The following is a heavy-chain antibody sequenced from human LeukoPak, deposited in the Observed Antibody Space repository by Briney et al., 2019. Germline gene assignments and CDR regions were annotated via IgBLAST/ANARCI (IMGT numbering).Heavy chain of an antibody. CDR2: IRYDGSNK. D-gene: IGHD5-12*01. V-gene: IGHV3-30*02. Sequence: GGSLRLSCAASGFTFSSYGMHWVRQAPGKGLEWVAFIRYDGSNKYYADSVKGQFTISRDNSKNTLYLQMNSLTDEDTAVYYCANGLATIPGPLFDYWGQGTLVIVPS. CDR3: ANGLATIPGPLFDY. J-gene: IGHJ4*02. CDR1: GFTFSSYG.